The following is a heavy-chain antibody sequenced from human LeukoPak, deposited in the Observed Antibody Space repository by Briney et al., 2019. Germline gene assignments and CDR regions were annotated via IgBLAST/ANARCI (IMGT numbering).Heavy chain of an antibody. CDR2: ISYDGSNK. CDR1: GFTFSAYG. Sequence: GGSLRLSCAASGFTFSAYGMHCVRQAPGKGLEWAAIISYDGSNKYYADSVKGRFTISRDNSKNTLYLQMNSLRPEDTAIYYCAKEITRPNRAVAGLNYWGQGTLVTVSS. V-gene: IGHV3-30*18. CDR3: AKEITRPNRAVAGLNY. D-gene: IGHD6-19*01. J-gene: IGHJ4*02.